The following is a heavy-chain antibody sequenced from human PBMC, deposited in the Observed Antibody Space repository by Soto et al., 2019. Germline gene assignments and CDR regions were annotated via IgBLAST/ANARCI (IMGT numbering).Heavy chain of an antibody. CDR3: ATSFRYFDN. Sequence: LRLSCAASGSISTTTPLSWVRQAPGKGVEWVSTISGRGTNTYYADSVKGRFIISRDNLKNTVNLQMNGLGVEDTAIYYCATSFRYFDNWGQGTRVTVSS. V-gene: IGHV3-23*01. CDR2: ISGRGTNT. J-gene: IGHJ4*02. CDR1: GSISTTTP.